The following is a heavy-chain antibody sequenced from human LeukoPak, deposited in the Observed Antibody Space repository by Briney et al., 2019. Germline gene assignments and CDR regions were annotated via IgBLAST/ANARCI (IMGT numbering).Heavy chain of an antibody. CDR2: ISSSGSTI. CDR3: AKDFVVVPGNVNYFDY. J-gene: IGHJ4*02. Sequence: GGSLRLSCAASGFTFSDYYMSWIRQAPGKGLEWVSYISSSGSTIYYADSVKGRFTISRDNAKNSLYLQMNSLRAEDTAVYYCAKDFVVVPGNVNYFDYWGQGTLVTVSS. V-gene: IGHV3-11*04. D-gene: IGHD2-21*02. CDR1: GFTFSDYY.